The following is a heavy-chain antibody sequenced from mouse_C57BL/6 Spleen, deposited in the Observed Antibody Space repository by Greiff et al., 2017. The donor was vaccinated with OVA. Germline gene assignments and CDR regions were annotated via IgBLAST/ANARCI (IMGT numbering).Heavy chain of an antibody. CDR3: ASSPYVSERYFDV. CDR1: GFTFTDYY. J-gene: IGHJ1*03. D-gene: IGHD2-12*01. V-gene: IGHV7-3*01. CDR2: IRNKANGYTT. Sequence: DVKLVESGGGLVQPGGSLSLSCAASGFTFTDYYMSWVRQPPGKALEWLGFIRNKANGYTTEYSASVKGRFTISRDNSQSILYLQMNALRAEDSATYYCASSPYVSERYFDVWGTGTTVTVSS.